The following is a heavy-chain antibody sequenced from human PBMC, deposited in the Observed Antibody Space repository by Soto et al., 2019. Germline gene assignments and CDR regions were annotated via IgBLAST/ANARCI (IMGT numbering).Heavy chain of an antibody. J-gene: IGHJ4*02. Sequence: ASVKVTCKASGYTLTSYDINWVRQATGQGLEWMGWMNPNSGNTGYAQKFQGRVTMTRNTSISTAYMELSSLRSEDTAVYYCASDYCSGGSCRDYWGQGTLVTVSS. CDR3: ASDYCSGGSCRDY. D-gene: IGHD2-15*01. CDR2: MNPNSGNT. V-gene: IGHV1-8*01. CDR1: GYTLTSYD.